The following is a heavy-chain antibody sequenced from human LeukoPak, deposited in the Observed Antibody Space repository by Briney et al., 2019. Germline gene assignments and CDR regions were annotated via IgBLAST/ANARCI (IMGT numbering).Heavy chain of an antibody. D-gene: IGHD6-13*01. CDR1: GGSFSGYY. CDR3: ARGRRGASSSWGDSY. CDR2: IIRSGST. V-gene: IGHV4-34*01. Sequence: SETLSLTCAVYGGSFSGYYWSWIRQPPGKRLEWIGEIIRSGSTDYNPSLKSRVTISVDTSKNQFSLKLSSVTAADTAVYYCARGRRGASSSWGDSYWGQGTLVTVSS. J-gene: IGHJ4*02.